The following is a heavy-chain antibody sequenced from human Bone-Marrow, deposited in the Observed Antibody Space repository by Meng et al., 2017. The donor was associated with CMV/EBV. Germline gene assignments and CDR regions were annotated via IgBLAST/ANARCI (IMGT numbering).Heavy chain of an antibody. CDR3: TRSYDSPGYYPGYFHH. CDR2: IRSNAFGATT. V-gene: IGHV3-49*04. CDR1: GFTFGDYA. J-gene: IGHJ1*01. Sequence: GESLKISCTTSGFTFGDYALTWVRQAPGKGLEWVGFIRSNAFGATTIYAASVKGRFTISRDGSKSIAYLQMNSLKVEDTAFYYCTRSYDSPGYYPGYFHHWGQGTLVTFSS. D-gene: IGHD3-22*01.